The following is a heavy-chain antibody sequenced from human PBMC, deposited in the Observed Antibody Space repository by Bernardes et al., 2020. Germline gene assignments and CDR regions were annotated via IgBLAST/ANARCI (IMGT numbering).Heavy chain of an antibody. CDR1: GGSIRSSY. D-gene: IGHD3-10*01. Sequence: SDTLSITCTVSGGSIRSSYWSWIRQPPGTGLAWIGYIYYSGRTHYNPSLKSRVTISVDTSKNQFSLKLSSVTAADTAVYYCARALYYYGSGSYYTFLSMDVWGQGTTVTGSS. J-gene: IGHJ6*02. CDR3: ARALYYYGSGSYYTFLSMDV. V-gene: IGHV4-59*01. CDR2: IYYSGRT.